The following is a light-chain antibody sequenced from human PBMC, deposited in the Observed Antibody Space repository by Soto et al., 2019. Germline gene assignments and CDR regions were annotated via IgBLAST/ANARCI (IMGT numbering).Light chain of an antibody. V-gene: IGKV3-20*01. CDR2: DAS. Sequence: EIVLTQSPGTLSLSPGERATLSCRASQSVSSSYLAWYQQKPGQAPRLLMYDASSRATGIPDRFSGSGSGTDFTLSITRLEPEDFEVYYCQQYGSSPFTLGPGTKVDIK. J-gene: IGKJ3*01. CDR3: QQYGSSPFT. CDR1: QSVSSSY.